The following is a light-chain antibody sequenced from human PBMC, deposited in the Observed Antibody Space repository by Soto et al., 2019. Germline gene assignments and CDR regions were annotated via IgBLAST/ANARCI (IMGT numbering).Light chain of an antibody. Sequence: QSALTQPASVSGSPGQSIIISCTGTSSDVGSYNLVSWYQHHPGKAPKLIIYEVSERPSGVSNRFSGSKSGSTASLTISGLQAEDESDYYCCSYAGSNTWVFGGGTKLTVL. CDR2: EVS. V-gene: IGLV2-23*02. J-gene: IGLJ3*02. CDR3: CSYAGSNTWV. CDR1: SSDVGSYNL.